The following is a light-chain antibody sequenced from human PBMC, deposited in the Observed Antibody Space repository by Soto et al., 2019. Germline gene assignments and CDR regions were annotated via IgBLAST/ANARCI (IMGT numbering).Light chain of an antibody. CDR1: SSDVGGYNY. V-gene: IGLV2-11*01. Sequence: QSALTQPRSVSGSPGQSVTISCTGTSSDVGGYNYVSWYQQHPGKAPKLMIYDVIKRPSGVPDRFSGSKSGNTASLTISGLQADDEADYYCCSYVGSSVVFGGGTQLTVL. CDR2: DVI. J-gene: IGLJ2*01. CDR3: CSYVGSSVV.